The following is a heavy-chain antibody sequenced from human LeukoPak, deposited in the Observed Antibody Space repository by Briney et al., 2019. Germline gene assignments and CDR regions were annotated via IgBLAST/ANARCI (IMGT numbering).Heavy chain of an antibody. J-gene: IGHJ3*01. V-gene: IGHV3-74*01. CDR1: GFTFNNYW. CDR2: IRFDGGDT. CDR3: AKEIDGFDV. Sequence: GGSLRLSCAASGFTFNNYWMHWVRHAPGMGLVWVSSIRFDGGDTAYADSAKGRFTISRDNAKNTMFLQMNNLRAEDTAVYYCAKEIDGFDVWGQGTLVTVSS.